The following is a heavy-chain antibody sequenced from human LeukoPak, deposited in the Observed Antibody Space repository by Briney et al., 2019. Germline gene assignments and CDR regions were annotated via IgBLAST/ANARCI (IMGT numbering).Heavy chain of an antibody. CDR3: ASAPYDYVWGSYRRWFDY. CDR2: INHSGST. D-gene: IGHD3-16*02. V-gene: IGHV4-34*01. J-gene: IGHJ4*02. CDR1: GGSFSGYY. Sequence: PSETLSLTCAVYGGSFSGYYWSWIRQPPGKGLEWIGEINHSGSTNYNPSLKSRVTISVDTSKNQFSLKLSSVTAADTAVYYCASAPYDYVWGSYRRWFDYWGQETLVTVSS.